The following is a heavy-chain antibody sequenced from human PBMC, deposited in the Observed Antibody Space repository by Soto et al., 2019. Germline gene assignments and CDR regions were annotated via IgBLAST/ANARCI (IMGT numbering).Heavy chain of an antibody. J-gene: IGHJ5*02. D-gene: IGHD1-1*01. CDR1: GGSVSSGTYY. CDR3: ARGKTGTNRFDP. Sequence: QVQLQASGPGLVNPSETLTLTCTFSGGSVSSGTYYWSWLRQPPGKGLEWIGYIYYSGSTNYNPSLKCRGTISVDTSKNQFSLKLRSVTAADTAVYYCARGKTGTNRFDPWGQGTLVTVSS. V-gene: IGHV4-61*01. CDR2: IYYSGST.